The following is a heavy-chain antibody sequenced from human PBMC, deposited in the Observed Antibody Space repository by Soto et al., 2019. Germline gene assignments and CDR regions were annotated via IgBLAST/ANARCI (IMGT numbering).Heavy chain of an antibody. CDR2: IKSKTDGGTT. D-gene: IGHD3-10*01. J-gene: IGHJ3*02. V-gene: IGHV3-15*01. Sequence: EVQLVESGGGLVKPGGSLRLSCAASGFTFSNAWMSWVRQAPGKGLEWVGRIKSKTDGGTTDYAAPVKGRFTISRDDSKNTLYLQMNSLKTEDTAVYYCTTDRCFRGAFDIWGQGTMVTVSS. CDR3: TTDRCFRGAFDI. CDR1: GFTFSNAW.